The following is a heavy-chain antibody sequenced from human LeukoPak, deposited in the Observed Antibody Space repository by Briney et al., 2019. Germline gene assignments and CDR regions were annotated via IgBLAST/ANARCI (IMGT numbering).Heavy chain of an antibody. D-gene: IGHD6-13*01. V-gene: IGHV4-34*01. CDR2: VNRRGST. CDR3: ATGGYSSSWYQYRLDP. Sequence: SETLSLTCAVYGGSFSGYYWSGIRQPPGKGLEWIGEVNRRGSTNYNPSLKSRVTISVDTSKNQCSLKLSPVTAADTAVYYCATGGYSSSWYQYRLDPWGQGTVVTVPS. J-gene: IGHJ5*02. CDR1: GGSFSGYY.